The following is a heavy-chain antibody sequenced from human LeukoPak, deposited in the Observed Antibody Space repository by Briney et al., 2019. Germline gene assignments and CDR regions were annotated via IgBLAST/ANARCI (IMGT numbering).Heavy chain of an antibody. V-gene: IGHV4-34*01. J-gene: IGHJ4*02. CDR3: ARLLLLWFGELTHYFDY. D-gene: IGHD3-10*01. Sequence: SETLSLTCAVYGGSFSGYYWSWIRQPPGKGLEWIGEINHSGSTNYNASLKSRVSISVDTSKNQFSLKLSSVTAADTAVFYCARLLLLWFGELTHYFDYWGQGTLVTVSS. CDR1: GGSFSGYY. CDR2: INHSGST.